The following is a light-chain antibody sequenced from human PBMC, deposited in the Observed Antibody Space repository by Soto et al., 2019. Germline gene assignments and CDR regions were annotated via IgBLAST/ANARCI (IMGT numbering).Light chain of an antibody. CDR1: QGINDY. V-gene: IGKV1-39*01. CDR3: QQSYNFPRT. Sequence: DIQMTQSPSSLSASVGDRVTITCRTSQGINDYLNWYQMKPGEAPKLLIYAASALQSGIPSRFSGSASGTEFTLTITSLQPEDFDTYYCQQSYNFPRTFGHGTKVEVK. CDR2: AAS. J-gene: IGKJ1*01.